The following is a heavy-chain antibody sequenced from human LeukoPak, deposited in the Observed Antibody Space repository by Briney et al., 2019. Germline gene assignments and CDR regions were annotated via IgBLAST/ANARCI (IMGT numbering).Heavy chain of an antibody. CDR3: ARDTASTRFDY. CDR2: ISSSSSYI. J-gene: IGHJ4*02. V-gene: IGHV3-21*01. Sequence: GGSLRLSCAASGFTFSSYSMNWVRQAPGKGLEWVSSISSSSSYIYYADSVKGRFTISRDNAKNSLYLQMNSLRAEDTAVYYCARDTASTRFDYWGQGTLVTVSS. D-gene: IGHD2-21*02. CDR1: GFTFSSYS.